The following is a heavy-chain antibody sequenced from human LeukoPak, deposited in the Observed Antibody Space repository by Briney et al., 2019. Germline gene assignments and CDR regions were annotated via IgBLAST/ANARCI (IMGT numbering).Heavy chain of an antibody. V-gene: IGHV1-69*05. CDR1: GGTFSSYA. Sequence: SVKVSCKASGGTFSSYAISWVRQAPGQGLEWMGGIIAIFGTANYAQKFQGRVTITTDESTSTAYMELSSLRSEDTAVYYCARDRPPRIAARLPYYYYYMDVWGKGTTVTVSS. J-gene: IGHJ6*03. CDR2: IIAIFGTA. CDR3: ARDRPPRIAARLPYYYYYMDV. D-gene: IGHD6-6*01.